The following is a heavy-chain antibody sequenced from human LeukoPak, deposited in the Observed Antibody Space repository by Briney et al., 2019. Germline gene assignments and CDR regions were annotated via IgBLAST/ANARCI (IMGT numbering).Heavy chain of an antibody. CDR3: AKSYGSGSYYIPFDY. CDR1: GFTFSSYA. V-gene: IGHV3-23*01. CDR2: ISGSGGST. D-gene: IGHD3-10*01. Sequence: GGSLRLSCAASGFTFSSYAMTWVRQAPGKGLEWVSGISGSGGSTYYPDSVKGRFTISRDNSKNTLYLQMNSLRAEDTAVYYSAKSYGSGSYYIPFDYWGQGTLVTVSS. J-gene: IGHJ4*02.